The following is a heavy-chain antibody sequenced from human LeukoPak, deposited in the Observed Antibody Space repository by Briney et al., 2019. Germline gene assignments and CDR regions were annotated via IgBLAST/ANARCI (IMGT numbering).Heavy chain of an antibody. V-gene: IGHV1-69*06. D-gene: IGHD3-3*01. J-gene: IGHJ4*02. CDR3: ARSLRFLDIDY. CDR1: GGTFSSYA. CDR2: IIPIFGTA. Sequence: SVKVSCTASGGTFSSYAISWVRQAPGQGLEWMGGIIPIFGTANYAQKFQGRVTITADKSTSTAYMELSSLRSEDTAVYYCARSLRFLDIDYWGQGTLVTVSS.